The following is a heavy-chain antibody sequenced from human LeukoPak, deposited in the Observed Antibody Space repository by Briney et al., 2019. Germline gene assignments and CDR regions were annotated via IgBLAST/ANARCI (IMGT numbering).Heavy chain of an antibody. Sequence: PSETLSLTCAVYGGSFSGYYWSWIRQPPGKGLEWIGEINHSGSTNYNPSLKSRVTISVDTSKNQFSLKLSSVTAADTAVYYCASYAVTTSPWYYYYYGMDVWGQGTTVTVSS. V-gene: IGHV4-34*01. CDR3: ASYAVTTSPWYYYYYGMDV. CDR1: GGSFSGYY. D-gene: IGHD4-11*01. J-gene: IGHJ6*02. CDR2: INHSGST.